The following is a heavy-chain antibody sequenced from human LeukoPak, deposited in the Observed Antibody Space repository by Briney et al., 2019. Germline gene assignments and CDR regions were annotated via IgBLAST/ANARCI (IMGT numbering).Heavy chain of an antibody. Sequence: PSETLSLTCTVSGGSISSYYWSWIRQPARKGLEWIGRIYTSGSTNYNPSLKSRVTMSVDTSKNQFPLKLSSVTAADTAVYYCARVSTIFGVVQGFDPWGQGTLVTVSS. V-gene: IGHV4-4*07. CDR3: ARVSTIFGVVQGFDP. CDR2: IYTSGST. CDR1: GGSISSYY. D-gene: IGHD3-3*01. J-gene: IGHJ5*02.